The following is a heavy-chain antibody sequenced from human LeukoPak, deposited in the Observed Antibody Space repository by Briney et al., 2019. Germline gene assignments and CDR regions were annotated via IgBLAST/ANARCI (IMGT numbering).Heavy chain of an antibody. J-gene: IGHJ5*02. V-gene: IGHV4-59*08. D-gene: IGHD6-13*01. CDR2: IYYSGST. CDR1: GGSISSYY. Sequence: SETLSPTCTVSGGSISSYYWSWIRQPPGKGLEWIGYIYYSGSTNYNPSLKSRVTISVDTSKNQFSLKLSSVTAADTAVYYCASSGYSSSWFPFDPWGQGTLVTVSS. CDR3: ASSGYSSSWFPFDP.